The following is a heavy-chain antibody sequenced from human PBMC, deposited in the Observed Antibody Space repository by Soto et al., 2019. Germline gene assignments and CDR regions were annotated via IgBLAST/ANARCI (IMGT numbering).Heavy chain of an antibody. Sequence: GSLRLSCAASGFTFSSYSMNWVRQAPGKGLEWVSSISSSSSYIYYADSVKGRFTISRDNAKNSLYLQMNSLRAEDTAVYYCARVRLVRFNSYYYGMEVWGQGTTVTVSS. CDR2: ISSSSSYI. J-gene: IGHJ6*02. D-gene: IGHD6-25*01. CDR1: GFTFSSYS. V-gene: IGHV3-21*01. CDR3: ARVRLVRFNSYYYGMEV.